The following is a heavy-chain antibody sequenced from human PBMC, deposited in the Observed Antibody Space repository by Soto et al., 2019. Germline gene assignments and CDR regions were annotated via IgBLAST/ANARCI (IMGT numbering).Heavy chain of an antibody. Sequence: SETLSLTCSVSGGSVSDNTYYWSWIRQPPGKRLEWIGYVYYSGTTNYNPSLKSRVTISVDLSTNRFSLRLSSVTTADTALYYCARTTAVPNTLRSRYFFDYWGQGTLVTVSS. V-gene: IGHV4-61*01. CDR1: GGSVSDNTYY. J-gene: IGHJ4*02. CDR2: VYYSGTT. D-gene: IGHD4-17*01. CDR3: ARTTAVPNTLRSRYFFDY.